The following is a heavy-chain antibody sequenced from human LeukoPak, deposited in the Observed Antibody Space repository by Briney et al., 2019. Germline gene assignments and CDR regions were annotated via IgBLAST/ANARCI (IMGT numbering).Heavy chain of an antibody. CDR3: ARALMMEGAGSSWYEQYYFDY. D-gene: IGHD6-13*01. J-gene: IGHJ4*02. Sequence: SETLSLTCTVSGGSISSYYWSWIRQPPGKGLEWIGYIYYSGSTNYNPSFKSRVTISVDTSKNQFSLKLSSVTAADTAVYYCARALMMEGAGSSWYEQYYFDYWGQGTLVTVSS. V-gene: IGHV4-59*01. CDR1: GGSISSYY. CDR2: IYYSGST.